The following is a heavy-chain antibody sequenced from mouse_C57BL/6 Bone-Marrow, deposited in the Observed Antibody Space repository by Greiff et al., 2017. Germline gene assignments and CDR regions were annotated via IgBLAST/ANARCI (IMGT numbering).Heavy chain of an antibody. CDR2: IYPGDGDT. CDR1: GYAFSSSW. V-gene: IGHV1-82*01. Sequence: VQLMQSGPELVKPGASVKISCKASGYAFSSSWMNWVKQRPGKGLEWIGRIYPGDGDTNYNGKFKGKATLTADKSSSTAYMQLSSLTSEDSAVXFCARSVYYSNYLLDYWGQGTTLTVSS. CDR3: ARSVYYSNYLLDY. D-gene: IGHD2-5*01. J-gene: IGHJ2*01.